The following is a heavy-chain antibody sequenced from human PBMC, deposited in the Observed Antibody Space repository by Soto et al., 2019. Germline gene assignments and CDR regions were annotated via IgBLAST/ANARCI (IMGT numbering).Heavy chain of an antibody. V-gene: IGHV4-59*03. J-gene: IGHJ5*02. D-gene: IGHD3-22*01. CDR1: GGSMTSFY. Sequence: PSETLSLTCTVSGGSMTSFYWSWIRQPPGKGLEWIGYVFHSGTTNYNPSLKSRVIISVYTSKNQFSLKLSSVTAADTAVYYCAIIRGGYYLNWFDPWGQGTLVTVSS. CDR3: AIIRGGYYLNWFDP. CDR2: VFHSGTT.